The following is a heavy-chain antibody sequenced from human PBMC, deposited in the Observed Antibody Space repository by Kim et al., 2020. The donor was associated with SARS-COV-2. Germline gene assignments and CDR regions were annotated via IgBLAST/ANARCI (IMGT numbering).Heavy chain of an antibody. Sequence: SETLSLTCTVSGDSISRSSNYWGWIRQPPGKGLDWIGSINYSGNTYYNPSLNSRVTISVDTSKNQFSLKMMSVTAADTAVYYWARLVSENSAVEYWGQGTLVTVSS. CDR1: GDSISRSSNY. CDR3: ARLVSENSAVEY. CDR2: INYSGNT. V-gene: IGHV4-39*01. J-gene: IGHJ4*02.